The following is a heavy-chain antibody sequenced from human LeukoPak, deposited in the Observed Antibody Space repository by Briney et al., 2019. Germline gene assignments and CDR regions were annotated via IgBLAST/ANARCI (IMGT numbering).Heavy chain of an antibody. CDR1: GFTFSSYN. CDR2: ISSSGSTI. D-gene: IGHD3-22*01. V-gene: IGHV3-48*02. CDR3: ARDLTYNYETTGDY. Sequence: GGSLRLSCAASGFTFSSYNMNWVRQAPGKGLEWVSYISSSGSTIYYADSVKGRFTISRDNAKNSLYLQMNSLRDEDTAVYYCARDLTYNYETTGDYWGQGTLVTVSS. J-gene: IGHJ4*02.